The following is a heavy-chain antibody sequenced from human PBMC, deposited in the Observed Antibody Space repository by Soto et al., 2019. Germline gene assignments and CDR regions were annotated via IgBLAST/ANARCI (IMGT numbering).Heavy chain of an antibody. CDR1: GYTLTELS. Sequence: ASVKVSCKVSGYTLTELSIHWVRQAPGKGLEWMGGFDPEDGETIYAQKFQGRVTMTEDTSTDTAYMELSSLRSEDTAVYYCATYDFWSGYPKVAFDIWGQGTMVTVS. CDR3: ATYDFWSGYPKVAFDI. J-gene: IGHJ3*02. V-gene: IGHV1-24*01. CDR2: FDPEDGET. D-gene: IGHD3-3*01.